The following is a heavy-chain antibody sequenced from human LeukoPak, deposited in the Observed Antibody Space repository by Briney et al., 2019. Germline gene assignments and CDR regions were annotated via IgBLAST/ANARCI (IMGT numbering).Heavy chain of an antibody. CDR1: GYTFTVYG. J-gene: IGHJ3*01. CDR3: ARDPPRSATIWAFDV. D-gene: IGHD3-10*01. CDR2: RSSYNGKT. Sequence: ASVKLSCNTFGYTFTVYGITWVRQAPGQGLEWMGGRSSYNGKTNYVQKFQGRVAMTADASTNTAYMELRSLRSDDMAVYYCARDPPRSATIWAFDVWGQGTMVTVSS. V-gene: IGHV1-18*03.